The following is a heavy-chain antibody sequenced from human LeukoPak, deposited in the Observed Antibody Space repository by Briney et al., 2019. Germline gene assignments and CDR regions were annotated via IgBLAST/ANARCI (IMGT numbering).Heavy chain of an antibody. D-gene: IGHD3-3*01. CDR3: ARVGDYDFWSGYPPGDSRQYFDY. J-gene: IGHJ4*02. CDR1: GGSISSGGYY. Sequence: PSETLSLTCTVSGGSISSGGYYWSWIRQHSGKGLEWIGYIYYSGSTYYNPSLKSRVTISVDTSKNQFSLKLSSVTAADTAVYYCARVGDYDFWSGYPPGDSRQYFDYWGQGTLVTVSS. CDR2: IYYSGST. V-gene: IGHV4-31*03.